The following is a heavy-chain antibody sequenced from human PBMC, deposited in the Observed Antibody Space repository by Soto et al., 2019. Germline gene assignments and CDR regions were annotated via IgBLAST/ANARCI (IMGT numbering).Heavy chain of an antibody. Sequence: RRLSCAVSGFTFSSYEMNWVRQAPGKGLEWVSYIGSSGFTIYYADSVKGRFTISRDNAKNSLYLQMNSLRVEDTAVYYCTREAPRIGMDYWGQGTLVTVSS. CDR2: IGSSGFTI. V-gene: IGHV3-48*03. J-gene: IGHJ4*02. D-gene: IGHD1-1*01. CDR3: TREAPRIGMDY. CDR1: GFTFSSYE.